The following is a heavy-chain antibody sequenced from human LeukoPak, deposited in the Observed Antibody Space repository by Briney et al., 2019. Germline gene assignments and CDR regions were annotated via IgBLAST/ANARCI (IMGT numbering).Heavy chain of an antibody. CDR1: GGSITTSSFY. V-gene: IGHV4-39*01. CDR2: FYYTGDT. Sequence: TSETLSLTCSVSGGSITTSSFYWGWIRQTPGKGLEWIGTFYYTGDTYYDRSLKRRATIAVDTSKDQFFLGLSSVTAADTAVYYCVRAVGAVAGPGDWFDPWGPGTLVTVSS. D-gene: IGHD6-19*01. J-gene: IGHJ5*02. CDR3: VRAVGAVAGPGDWFDP.